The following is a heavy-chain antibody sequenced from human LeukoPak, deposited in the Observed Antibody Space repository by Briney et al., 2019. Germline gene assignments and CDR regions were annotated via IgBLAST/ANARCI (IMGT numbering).Heavy chain of an antibody. J-gene: IGHJ3*02. CDR3: ARGVEASGVGFYAFDI. V-gene: IGHV4-4*07. CDR1: GASIGRFY. D-gene: IGHD6-13*01. CDR2: LYNGGDT. Sequence: SDTLSLTCTVSGASIGRFYWVWIGHPAGKALEWIGRLYNGGDTNYSPSLRSRVTMPVDTSKNQFSLKLKSVTAADTAVYYCARGVEASGVGFYAFDIWGQGTMVTVSS.